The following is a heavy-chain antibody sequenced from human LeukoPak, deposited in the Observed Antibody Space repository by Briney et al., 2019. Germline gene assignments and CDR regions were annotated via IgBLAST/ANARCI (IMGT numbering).Heavy chain of an antibody. CDR2: TNHSGST. CDR1: GGSFSGYY. D-gene: IGHD3-22*01. Sequence: SETLSLTCAVYGGSFSGYYWSWIRQPPGKGLEWIGETNHSGSTNYNPSLKSRVTISVDTSKNQFSLKLSSVTAADTAVYYCASLYYYDSSGYPRPWGQGTLVTVSS. V-gene: IGHV4-34*01. J-gene: IGHJ5*02. CDR3: ASLYYYDSSGYPRP.